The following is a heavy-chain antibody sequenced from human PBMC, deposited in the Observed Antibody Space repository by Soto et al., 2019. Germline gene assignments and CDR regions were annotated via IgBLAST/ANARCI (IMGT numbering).Heavy chain of an antibody. Sequence: LSLTCTASGGSISTENYYWSWVRQAPGKGLEWVAVISYDGSNTYYADSVKGRFTISRDNSKNTLYLQMNSLRAEDTAVYYCAREDGITIFGVVSYYYYGMDVWGQGTTVTVSS. J-gene: IGHJ6*02. CDR2: ISYDGSNT. D-gene: IGHD3-3*01. V-gene: IGHV3-30-3*01. CDR3: AREDGITIFGVVSYYYYGMDV. CDR1: GGSISTEN.